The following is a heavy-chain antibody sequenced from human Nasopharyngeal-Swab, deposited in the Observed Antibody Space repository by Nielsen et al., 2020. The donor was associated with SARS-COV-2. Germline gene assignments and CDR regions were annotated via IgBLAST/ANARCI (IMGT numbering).Heavy chain of an antibody. CDR3: WKGTTLLVVIDY. CDR2: ISNRNDDT. V-gene: IGHV3-23*01. J-gene: IGHJ4*02. Sequence: GEALKISCAASGFTVSNHAMSWVRQAPGTGLEWISGISNRNDDTFYADSVKGRFIISGDNSRNSLYLQMNSLRGEDTALYYCWKGTTLLVVIDYWGQGTLVTVSS. CDR1: GFTVSNHA. D-gene: IGHD3-22*01.